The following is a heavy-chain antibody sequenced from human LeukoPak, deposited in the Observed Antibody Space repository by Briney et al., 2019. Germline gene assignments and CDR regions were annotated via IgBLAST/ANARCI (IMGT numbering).Heavy chain of an antibody. CDR3: ASLSGYYTYYYYMDV. Sequence: PSETLSLTCTVSGGSISSSSYYWGWIRQPPGKGLEWIGSIYYSGNTYYNPSLKSRVTISVDTSKNQFSLKLSSVTAADTAVYYCASLSGYYTYYYYMDVWGKGTTVTVSS. D-gene: IGHD3-3*01. V-gene: IGHV4-39*01. CDR2: IYYSGNT. CDR1: GGSISSSSYY. J-gene: IGHJ6*03.